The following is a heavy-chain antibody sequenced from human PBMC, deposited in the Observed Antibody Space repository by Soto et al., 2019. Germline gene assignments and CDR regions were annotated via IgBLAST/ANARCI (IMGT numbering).Heavy chain of an antibody. CDR2: ISWNSGSI. CDR1: GFTFDDYA. D-gene: IGHD2-2*01. CDR3: AKDRGDGDCSSTSCWYYFDY. V-gene: IGHV3-9*01. Sequence: SLKISCAASGFTFDDYAMHWVRQAPGKGLEWVSGISWNSGSIGYADSVKGRFTISRDNAKNSLYLQMNSLRAEDTALYYCAKDRGDGDCSSTSCWYYFDYWGQGTLVTVSS. J-gene: IGHJ4*02.